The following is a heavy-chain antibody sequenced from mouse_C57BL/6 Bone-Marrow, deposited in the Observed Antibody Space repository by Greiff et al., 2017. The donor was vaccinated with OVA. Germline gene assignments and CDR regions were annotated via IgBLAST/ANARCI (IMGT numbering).Heavy chain of an antibody. V-gene: IGHV2-2*01. CDR3: ARNSLIYYYGSYYAMDY. D-gene: IGHD1-1*01. Sequence: VMLVESGPGLVQPSQSLSITCTVSGFSLTSYGVHWVRQSPGKGLEWLGVIWSGGSTDYNAAFIFRLSISKDNSKSQVFFKMNSLQADDTAIYYCARNSLIYYYGSYYAMDYWGQGTSVTVSS. J-gene: IGHJ4*01. CDR1: GFSLTSYG. CDR2: IWSGGST.